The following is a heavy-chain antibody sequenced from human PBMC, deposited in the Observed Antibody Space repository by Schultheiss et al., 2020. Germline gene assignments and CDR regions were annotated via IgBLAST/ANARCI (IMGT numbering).Heavy chain of an antibody. D-gene: IGHD2-2*01. J-gene: IGHJ5*02. Sequence: SETLSLTCAVSGGSISSGGYSWSWIRQPPGKGLEWIGYIYHSGSTYYNPSLKSRVTISVDRSKNQFSLKLSSVTAADTAVYYCARRGQLPKGGWFDPWGQGTLVTVSS. V-gene: IGHV4-30-2*01. CDR1: GGSISSGGYS. CDR2: IYHSGST. CDR3: ARRGQLPKGGWFDP.